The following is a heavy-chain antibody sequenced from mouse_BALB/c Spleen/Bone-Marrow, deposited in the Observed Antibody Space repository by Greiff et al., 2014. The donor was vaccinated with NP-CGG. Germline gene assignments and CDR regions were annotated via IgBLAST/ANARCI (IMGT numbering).Heavy chain of an antibody. J-gene: IGHJ4*01. V-gene: IGHV1-5*01. CDR2: IYPGNSDT. Sequence: EVMLVESGTVLARPGASVKMSCKASGHSFTSYWMHWVKQRPGQGLEWIGAIYPGNSDTSYNQKFKGKAKLTAVTSASTAYMELSSLTNEDSAVYYCTNGYDYYAMDYWGQGTSVTVSS. CDR3: TNGYDYYAMDY. D-gene: IGHD2-2*01. CDR1: GHSFTSYW.